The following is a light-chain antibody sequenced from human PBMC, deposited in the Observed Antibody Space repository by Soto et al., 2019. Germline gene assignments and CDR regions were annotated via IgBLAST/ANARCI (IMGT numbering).Light chain of an antibody. V-gene: IGLV1-51*01. CDR1: SSNIGNYD. CDR3: GVWDSSLRGGV. CDR2: ENN. J-gene: IGLJ2*01. Sequence: QSVLTQPPSVSAAPGQKVTISCSGSSSNIGNYDVSWYQQLPGTAPKLLIYENNKRPSGIPDRFSGSKSGTSATLGITGLRTGDEADYYCGVWDSSLRGGVFGGGTKLTVL.